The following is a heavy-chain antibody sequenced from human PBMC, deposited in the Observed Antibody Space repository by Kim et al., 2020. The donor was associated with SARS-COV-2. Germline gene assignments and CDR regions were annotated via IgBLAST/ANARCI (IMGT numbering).Heavy chain of an antibody. J-gene: IGHJ6*02. CDR1: GFTFSSYS. CDR3: ARDLVTVIPIYITGTNYGMDV. D-gene: IGHD1-7*01. CDR2: ISSSSSYI. Sequence: GGSLRLSCAASGFTFSSYSMNWVRQAPGKGLEWVSSISSSSSYIYYADSVKGRFTISRDNAKNSLYLQMNSLRAEDTAVYYCARDLVTVIPIYITGTNYGMDVWGQGTTVTVSS. V-gene: IGHV3-21*01.